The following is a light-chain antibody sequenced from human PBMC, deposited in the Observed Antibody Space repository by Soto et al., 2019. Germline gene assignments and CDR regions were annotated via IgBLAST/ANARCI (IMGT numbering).Light chain of an antibody. Sequence: EIVMTQSPATLSVSPGVRVSLSCRASQSVSRKLACYQQTLGQAPRLLIYVASTRATGIPARFSGSGSGTEFTLTINNLQSEDFAVYHCQQYDKWLRTFGQGTKVEI. CDR3: QQYDKWLRT. J-gene: IGKJ1*01. V-gene: IGKV3-15*01. CDR2: VAS. CDR1: QSVSRK.